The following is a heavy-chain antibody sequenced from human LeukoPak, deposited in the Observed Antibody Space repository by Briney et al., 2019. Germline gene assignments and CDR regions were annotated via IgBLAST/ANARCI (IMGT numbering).Heavy chain of an antibody. D-gene: IGHD6-6*01. V-gene: IGHV4-39*07. Sequence: SETLSLTCTVSGGSISSSSYYWGWIRQPPGKGLEWIGSIYYSGSTYYNPSLKSRVTISVDTSKNQFSLKLSSVTAADTAVYYCARVPRRVAARAPYYYYMDVWGKGTTVTVSS. CDR2: IYYSGST. CDR1: GGSISSSSYY. CDR3: ARVPRRVAARAPYYYYMDV. J-gene: IGHJ6*03.